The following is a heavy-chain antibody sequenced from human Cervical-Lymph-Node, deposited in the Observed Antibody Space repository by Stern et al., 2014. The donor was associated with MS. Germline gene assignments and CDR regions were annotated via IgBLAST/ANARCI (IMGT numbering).Heavy chain of an antibody. J-gene: IGHJ5*02. V-gene: IGHV4-4*02. CDR1: GVSVSSHYW. CDR3: ARDPQYSGGWYWFDP. CDR2: IYHSGTT. D-gene: IGHD6-19*01. Sequence: QVQLQESGPGLVQPSGTLSLACAVSGVSVSSHYWWNWVRQTPGKGPGWIGNIYHSGTTHYNPSLKSRVTISLEKSKNQFSLNWKSVTAADTAVYYCARDPQYSGGWYWFDPWGQGIRVIVSS.